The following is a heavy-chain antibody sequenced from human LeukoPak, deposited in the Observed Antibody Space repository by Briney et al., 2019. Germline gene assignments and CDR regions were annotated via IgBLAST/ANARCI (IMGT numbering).Heavy chain of an antibody. Sequence: GGTLRLSCAASGFTFSNYGMSWVRQAPGKGLEWVSAISSSGGSTYYADSVKGRFTISRDNSKDTLYLQMDSLRAEDTAVYYCAKVGPPTGTYYFDYWGQGTLATVSS. V-gene: IGHV3-23*01. D-gene: IGHD1-1*01. CDR1: GFTFSNYG. CDR3: AKVGPPTGTYYFDY. CDR2: ISSSGGST. J-gene: IGHJ4*02.